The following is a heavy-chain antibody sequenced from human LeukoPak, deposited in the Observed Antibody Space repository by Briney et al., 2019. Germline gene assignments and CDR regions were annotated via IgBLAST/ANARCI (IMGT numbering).Heavy chain of an antibody. Sequence: GGSLRLSCAASGFTFSNYRMNWVRQAPGKGLEWVASISSRNSYLYYGDSVKGRFTISRDNAKNSLYLQMNSLRAEDTAVYYCARDHWYGSSLMFDYWGQGTLVTVSS. V-gene: IGHV3-21*01. CDR3: ARDHWYGSSLMFDY. CDR1: GFTFSNYR. D-gene: IGHD6-13*01. J-gene: IGHJ4*02. CDR2: ISSRNSYL.